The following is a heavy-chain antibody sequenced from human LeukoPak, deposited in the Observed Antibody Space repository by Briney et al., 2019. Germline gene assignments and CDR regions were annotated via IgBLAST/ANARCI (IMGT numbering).Heavy chain of an antibody. D-gene: IGHD3-16*01. V-gene: IGHV4-4*07. CDR2: IYTSGST. Sequence: SETLSHTCTVSGGSISSYYWSWIRQPAGKGLEWIGRIYTSGSTNYNPSLKSRVTMSVDTSKNQFSLKMNSVTAADTAVYYCARDLGFGVVDLGYWGQGILVTVSS. CDR1: GGSISSYY. CDR3: ARDLGFGVVDLGY. J-gene: IGHJ4*02.